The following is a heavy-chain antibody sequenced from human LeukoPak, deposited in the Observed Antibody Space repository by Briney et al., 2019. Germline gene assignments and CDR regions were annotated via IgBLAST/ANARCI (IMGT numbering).Heavy chain of an antibody. CDR2: IYPGDSDT. CDR3: ARRVYGSGSVLGTWFDP. V-gene: IGHV5-51*01. CDR1: GYSFTSYW. D-gene: IGHD3-10*01. Sequence: GESLKISCKGSGYSFTSYWIGWVRQTPGKGLEWMGIIYPGDSDTRYSPSFQGQVTISADKSISTAYLQWSSLKASDTAMYYCARRVYGSGSVLGTWFDPWGQGTLVTVSS. J-gene: IGHJ5*02.